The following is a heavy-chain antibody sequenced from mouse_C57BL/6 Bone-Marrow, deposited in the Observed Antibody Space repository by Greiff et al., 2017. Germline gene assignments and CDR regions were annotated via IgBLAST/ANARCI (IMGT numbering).Heavy chain of an antibody. V-gene: IGHV1-39*01. CDR3: FITTDYAMDY. D-gene: IGHD1-1*01. J-gene: IGHJ4*01. CDR2: INPNYGTT. Sequence: VQLQQSGPELVKPGASVKISCKASGYSFTDYNMNWVKQSNGKSLGWIGVINPNYGTTSSNQKFKGKATLTVDQSSSTAYLQLNSLTSEDSAVYYSFITTDYAMDYWGQGTSVTVSS. CDR1: GYSFTDYN.